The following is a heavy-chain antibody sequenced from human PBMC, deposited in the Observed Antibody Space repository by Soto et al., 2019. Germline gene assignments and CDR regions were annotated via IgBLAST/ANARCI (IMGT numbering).Heavy chain of an antibody. CDR2: FHKSGSI. J-gene: IGHJ5*02. Sequence: PSETLSLTCTVSGGSISDSNDHWGWIRQSPGQGLEWIGSFHKSGSIYHNPPFKSRATISVDTSKNQFSLKVNSVIAADTAVYYCARLVGVLLWFGESISTNWFDPWGQGTLVTVSS. V-gene: IGHV4-39*01. D-gene: IGHD3-10*01. CDR1: GGSISDSNDH. CDR3: ARLVGVLLWFGESISTNWFDP.